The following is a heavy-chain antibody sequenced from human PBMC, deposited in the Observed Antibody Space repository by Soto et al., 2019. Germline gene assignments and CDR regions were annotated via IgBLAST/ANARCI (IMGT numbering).Heavy chain of an antibody. V-gene: IGHV3-23*01. D-gene: IGHD2-8*01. CDR2: ISASGDAT. CDR3: VRNGPMVSDIVPSESYYYMDV. J-gene: IGHJ6*03. CDR1: GFTFNTYA. Sequence: GGSLRLSCVASGFTFNTYAMSWVRQAPGKGLTWVSAISASGDATWDADSVEGRFTISRDNTKGTLHLQMNSLRTEDTALYYCVRNGPMVSDIVPSESYYYMDVWGKGTTVTVSS.